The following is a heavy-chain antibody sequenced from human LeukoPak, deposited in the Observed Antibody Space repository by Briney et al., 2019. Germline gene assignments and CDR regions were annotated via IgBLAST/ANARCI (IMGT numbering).Heavy chain of an antibody. D-gene: IGHD6-19*01. Sequence: GRSLRLSCAPSGLSVRRNNMSCVCQTPAKGLEWVLLIYSGGNTYYADSVKGRFTICRDNSKNTLYLQMNSLRAADTAVYYCAISRSWSVAVAIYYMDVWGKGTTVTVSS. J-gene: IGHJ6*03. CDR2: IYSGGNT. CDR3: AISRSWSVAVAIYYMDV. V-gene: IGHV3-53*01. CDR1: GLSVRRNN.